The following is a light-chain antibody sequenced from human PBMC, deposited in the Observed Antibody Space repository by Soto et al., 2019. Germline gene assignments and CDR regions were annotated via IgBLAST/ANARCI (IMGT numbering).Light chain of an antibody. J-gene: IGKJ1*01. Sequence: PGERVTLSCRASQRVSSSYLTWYQQKPGQAPRLLIYGASTRATSIPARFSGSGSGTDFTLTISSLQAEDFAVYYCQQDYNLPWTFGPGTKVAIK. V-gene: IGKV3D-7*01. CDR2: GAS. CDR3: QQDYNLPWT. CDR1: QRVSSSY.